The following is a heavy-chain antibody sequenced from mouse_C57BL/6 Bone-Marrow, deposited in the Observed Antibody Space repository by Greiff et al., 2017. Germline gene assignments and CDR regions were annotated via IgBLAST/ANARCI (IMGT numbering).Heavy chain of an antibody. J-gene: IGHJ1*03. CDR1: GYTFTDYY. D-gene: IGHD1-1*01. V-gene: IGHV1-26*01. CDR2: INPNNGGT. Sequence: VQLQQSGPELVKPGASVKISCKASGYTFTDYYMNWVKQSHGQSLEWIGDINPNNGGTSYNQKFKGKATLTVDKSSSTAYMELRSLTSEDSAVYYCASPTTVVATRYFDVWGTGTTVTVSS. CDR3: ASPTTVVATRYFDV.